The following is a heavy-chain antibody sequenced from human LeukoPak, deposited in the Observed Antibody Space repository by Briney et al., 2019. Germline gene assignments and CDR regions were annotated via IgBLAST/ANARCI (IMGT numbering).Heavy chain of an antibody. CDR1: GGSISSGDYY. D-gene: IGHD2-15*01. V-gene: IGHV4-30-4*08. CDR2: IYYSGST. J-gene: IGHJ6*03. CDR3: AREAAIVDYYYYMDV. Sequence: SQTLSLTCTVSGGSISSGDYYWSWIRQPPGKGLEWIGYIYYSGSTYYNPSLKSRVTISVDTSKNQFSLKLSPVTAADTAVYYCAREAAIVDYYYYMDVWGKGTTVTVSS.